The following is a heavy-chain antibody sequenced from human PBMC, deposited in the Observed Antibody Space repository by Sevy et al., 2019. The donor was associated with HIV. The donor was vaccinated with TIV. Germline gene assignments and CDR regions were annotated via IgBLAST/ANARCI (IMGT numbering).Heavy chain of an antibody. D-gene: IGHD6-13*01. CDR1: GFTFSDHY. CDR3: ATHAGIAAAGRVFDY. Sequence: GGSLRLSCVASGFTFSDHYMEWVRQAPGKGLEWVGRTRNKADDYTTECAASVKGRFTISRDESKNSLYVQMNSLKAEDTAVYYCATHAGIAAAGRVFDYWGQGTLVTVSS. V-gene: IGHV3-72*01. CDR2: TRNKADDYTT. J-gene: IGHJ4*02.